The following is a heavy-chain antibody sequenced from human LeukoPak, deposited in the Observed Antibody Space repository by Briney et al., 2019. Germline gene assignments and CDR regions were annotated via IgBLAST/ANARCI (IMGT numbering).Heavy chain of an antibody. CDR3: ARVDYWKLYYYYYGMDV. CDR2: MNPNSGNT. J-gene: IGHJ6*02. V-gene: IGHV1-8*01. D-gene: IGHD1-1*01. CDR1: RYSFTSYD. Sequence: GASVKLSCKASRYSFTSYDINWVRQATGQGLEWMGWMNPNSGNTGYAQKFQRRVTMTRNTSISTAYMELSSLRSEDTAVYYCARVDYWKLYYYYYGMDVWGQGTTVTVSS.